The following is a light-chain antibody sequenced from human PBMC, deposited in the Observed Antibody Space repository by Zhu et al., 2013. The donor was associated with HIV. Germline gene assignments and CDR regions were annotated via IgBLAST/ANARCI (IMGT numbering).Light chain of an antibody. J-gene: IGLJ2*01. V-gene: IGLV1-44*01. CDR3: ASWDDRLNGVV. CDR2: SNI. Sequence: QSVLTQPLSASGTPGQRVNISCSGSTSNVGSNSVNWYQQVPGMAPRLLIYSNIRRPSGVPDRFSGSKSGTSASLAVSGLQSEDESDYYCASWDDRLNGVVFGGGTKLTVL. CDR1: TSNVGSNS.